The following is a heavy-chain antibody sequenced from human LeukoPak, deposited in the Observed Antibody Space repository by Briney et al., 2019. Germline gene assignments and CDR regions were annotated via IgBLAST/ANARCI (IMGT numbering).Heavy chain of an antibody. CDR2: IYSGGST. J-gene: IGHJ4*02. V-gene: IGHV3-53*01. CDR1: GFTVSSNY. D-gene: IGHD3-10*01. CDR3: ARGPYYGSGTLDY. Sequence: GGSLRLSCAASGFTVSSNYMSWVRQAPGKGLEWVSIIYSGGSTFYADSVKGRFTISRDNSKNTLYLQMNSLRAEDTAVYYCARGPYYGSGTLDYWGQGTLVTVSS.